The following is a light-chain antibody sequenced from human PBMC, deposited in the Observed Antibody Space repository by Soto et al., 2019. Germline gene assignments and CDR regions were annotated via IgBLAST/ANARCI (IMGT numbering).Light chain of an antibody. CDR1: QSVSSN. J-gene: IGKJ1*01. CDR2: GAS. CDR3: QQYGSSPWT. V-gene: IGKV3-20*01. Sequence: EIVSTRSPPTLSLSPGERATLSCRASQSVSSNLAWYQQKPGQAPRLLIYGASSRATGIPDRFSGSGSGTDFTLTISRLEPEDFAVYYCQQYGSSPWTFGQGTKV.